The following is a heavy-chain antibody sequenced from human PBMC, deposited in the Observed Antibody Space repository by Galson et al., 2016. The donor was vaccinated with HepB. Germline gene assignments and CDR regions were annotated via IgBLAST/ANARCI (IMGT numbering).Heavy chain of an antibody. CDR3: VRDGGWYAWFDP. J-gene: IGHJ5*02. CDR1: GFSFSGSW. V-gene: IGHV3-7*03. CDR2: INDHGGTK. Sequence: SLRLSCAASGFSFSGSWMSRVRQAPGKGLECVANINDHGGTKYYVDSVKGRFTISRDNAKSSLYLQMNSLRDDDTAVYYCVRDGGWYAWFDPWGQGTLVTVSS. D-gene: IGHD6-19*01.